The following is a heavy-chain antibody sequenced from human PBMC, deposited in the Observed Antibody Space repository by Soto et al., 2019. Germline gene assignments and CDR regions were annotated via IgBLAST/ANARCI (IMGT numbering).Heavy chain of an antibody. Sequence: QVQLVQSGAEVKKPGSSVKVSCKASGGTFSSYAISWVRQAPGQGLEWIGGIIPIFGTANCAQKFQCRVTITADESTSTAYMELSSLRSEDTAVYYCAREYCSGGSCYGRWFDPWGQGTLVTVSS. CDR3: AREYCSGGSCYGRWFDP. D-gene: IGHD2-15*01. V-gene: IGHV1-69*12. CDR1: GGTFSSYA. CDR2: IIPIFGTA. J-gene: IGHJ5*02.